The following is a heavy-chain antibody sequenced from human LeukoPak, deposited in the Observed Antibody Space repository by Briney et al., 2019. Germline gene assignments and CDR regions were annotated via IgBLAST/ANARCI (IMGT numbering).Heavy chain of an antibody. CDR3: ARSMRTMIVVVMRGNWFDP. D-gene: IGHD3-22*01. CDR1: GGSFSGYY. Sequence: SETLSLTCAVYGGSFSGYYWSWIRQPPGKGLEWIGEINHSGSTNYNPSLKSRVTTSADTSKNPFSLKLSSVTAADTAVYYCARSMRTMIVVVMRGNWFDPWGQGTLVTVSS. J-gene: IGHJ5*02. V-gene: IGHV4-34*01. CDR2: INHSGST.